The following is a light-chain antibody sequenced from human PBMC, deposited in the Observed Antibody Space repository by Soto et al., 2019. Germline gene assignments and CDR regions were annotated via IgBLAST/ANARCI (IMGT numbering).Light chain of an antibody. CDR3: SSYTSSSTPLFV. CDR1: SSDVGGYNY. V-gene: IGLV2-14*01. J-gene: IGLJ1*01. CDR2: DVS. Sequence: QSVLTQPASVSGSPGQSITISCTGTSSDVGGYNYVSWYQQHPGKATKLMIYDVSSRPSGVSNRFSGSKSGNTASLTISGLQAEDEADYYCSSYTSSSTPLFVFGTGTKVTVL.